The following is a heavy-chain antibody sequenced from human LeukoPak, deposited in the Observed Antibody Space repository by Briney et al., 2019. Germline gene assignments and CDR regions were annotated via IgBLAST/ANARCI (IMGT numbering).Heavy chain of an antibody. CDR3: AKDHFDCSSTSCYFGAFDI. V-gene: IGHV3-21*01. CDR1: GFTFSSYS. CDR2: ISSSSSYI. D-gene: IGHD2-2*01. J-gene: IGHJ3*02. Sequence: GGSLRLSCAASGFTFSSYSMNWVRQAPGKGLEWVSSISSSSSYIYYADSVKGRFTISRDNAKNSLYLQMNSLRAEDTAVYYCAKDHFDCSSTSCYFGAFDIWGQGTMVTVSS.